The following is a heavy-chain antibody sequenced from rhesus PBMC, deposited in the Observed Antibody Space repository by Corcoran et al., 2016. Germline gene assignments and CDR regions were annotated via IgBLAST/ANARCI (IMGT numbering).Heavy chain of an antibody. J-gene: IGHJ4*01. V-gene: IGHV4-122*02. D-gene: IGHD5-12*01. Sequence: QVQLQESGPGLVKPSETLSLTCAVSGGSISSGYYYWSWIRQPPGKGTEWIGYITNRESTSQTPPLKSQFTISRDTSKNPFSQTLSSVTAADTAVYYCARFAGIQLQFGAAGHFDYWGQGVLVTVSS. CDR2: ITNREST. CDR3: ARFAGIQLQFGAAGHFDY. CDR1: GGSISSGYYY.